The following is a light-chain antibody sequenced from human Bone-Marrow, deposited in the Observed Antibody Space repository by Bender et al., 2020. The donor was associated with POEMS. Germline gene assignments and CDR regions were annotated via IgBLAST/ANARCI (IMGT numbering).Light chain of an antibody. V-gene: IGLV2-11*01. CDR2: DVS. J-gene: IGLJ3*02. CDR3: AVWDDSLNGWV. CDR1: SSDY. Sequence: QSALTQPRSVSGSPGQSVTITCTEASSDYVSWYQQHPGKAPKLMIYDVSRRPSEVPDRFSGSRSGTSASLAISGLQSEDEADYYCAVWDDSLNGWVFGGGTKLTVL.